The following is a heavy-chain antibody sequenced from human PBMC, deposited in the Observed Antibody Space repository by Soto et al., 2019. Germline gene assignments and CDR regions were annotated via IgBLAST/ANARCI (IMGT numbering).Heavy chain of an antibody. D-gene: IGHD2-15*01. J-gene: IGHJ3*02. CDR1: GYTFNTYG. Sequence: QVHLVQSGPEVKKPGASVKVSCKASGYTFNTYGITWVRQAPGQGLEWMAWINAYNGNRIYAQKLQGRVTVTTDTSTSAAYMNLMSLTSDDVAVYFCARARDRVADIWGLGPMVNVSS. CDR2: INAYNGNR. CDR3: ARARDRVADI. V-gene: IGHV1-18*03.